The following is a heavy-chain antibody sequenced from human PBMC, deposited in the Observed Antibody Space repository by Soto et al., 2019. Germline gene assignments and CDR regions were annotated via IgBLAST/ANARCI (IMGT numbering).Heavy chain of an antibody. V-gene: IGHV3-74*01. CDR2: INSDGSST. D-gene: IGHD3-22*01. Sequence: PGGSLRLSCAASGFTFSSYWMHWVRQAPGKGLVWVSRINSDGSSTSYADSVKGRFTIPRDNAKNTLYLQMNSLRAEDTAVYYCANHDSSGYYWAPYDYWGPGTLVTVSS. CDR3: ANHDSSGYYWAPYDY. CDR1: GFTFSSYW. J-gene: IGHJ4*02.